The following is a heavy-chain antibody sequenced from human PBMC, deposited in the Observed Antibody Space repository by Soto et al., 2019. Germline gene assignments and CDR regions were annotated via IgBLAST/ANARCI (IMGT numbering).Heavy chain of an antibody. D-gene: IGHD1-26*01. V-gene: IGHV2-5*01. CDR3: AHAYGGRSLY. J-gene: IGHJ4*02. Sequence: QITLKESGPTLVKPTQTLTLTCTFSGFSLTTDRVGVGWIRQPPGEALEWRAVIYWNDSKTYRPSLESRLTITKDPSKNLVALTMTNMDSLDTATYYCAHAYGGRSLYWGQGTLVTVSS. CDR1: GFSLTTDRVG. CDR2: IYWNDSK.